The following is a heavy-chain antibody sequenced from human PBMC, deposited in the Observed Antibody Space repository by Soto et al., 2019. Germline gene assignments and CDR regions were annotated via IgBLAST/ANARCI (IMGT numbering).Heavy chain of an antibody. D-gene: IGHD5-18*01. J-gene: IGHJ6*02. CDR3: ANTRGYSYNYGLNV. Sequence: QMQLVESGGGVVQPGRSLRLSCAASGFTFSSYGMQWVRQAPGKGLEWVAVISYDGNNKYYADSVKGRFTISRDNSKNTLSLQMTSLRVEDSALYYCANTRGYSYNYGLNVWGQGTTVTVSS. CDR2: ISYDGNNK. CDR1: GFTFSSYG. V-gene: IGHV3-30*18.